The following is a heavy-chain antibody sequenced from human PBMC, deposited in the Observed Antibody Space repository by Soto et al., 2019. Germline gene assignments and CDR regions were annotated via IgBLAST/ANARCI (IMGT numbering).Heavy chain of an antibody. CDR3: AKEPAMRGIGYLDS. Sequence: VHLLESGGGLVQPGGSLRLSCAASGFIFSNFAMSWVRQAPGKGLEWVSVIVGSGGDAYYADSVKGRFTISRDNFKNTVYLQMSSLRVEDTAVYFCAKEPAMRGIGYLDSWGQGTLVTVSS. J-gene: IGHJ4*02. V-gene: IGHV3-23*01. CDR2: IVGSGGDA. D-gene: IGHD2-2*03. CDR1: GFIFSNFA.